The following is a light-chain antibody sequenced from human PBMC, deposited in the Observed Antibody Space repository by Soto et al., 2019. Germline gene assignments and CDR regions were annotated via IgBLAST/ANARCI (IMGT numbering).Light chain of an antibody. CDR1: QSLYGD. Sequence: EIVMTQFPVTLSVSPGERATLSCRASQSLYGDLAWYQQKPGQAPRLLIYGASARATGISARFSGSGSETEFTLTISSLQSEDFALYYCQQYSEWPWTFGQGTKVDIK. V-gene: IGKV3-15*01. CDR3: QQYSEWPWT. CDR2: GAS. J-gene: IGKJ1*01.